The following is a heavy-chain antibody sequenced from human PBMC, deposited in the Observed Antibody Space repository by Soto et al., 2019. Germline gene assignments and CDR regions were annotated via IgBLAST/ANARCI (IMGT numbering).Heavy chain of an antibody. CDR3: ARLQPAAGDNDLTFDY. CDR2: IDPSDSYT. Sequence: EVQLVQSGAEVKKPGESLRISCKGSGYSFTSYWFSWVRQMPGKGLEWMGRIDPSDSYTNYSPSFQGHVTISADKSISTAYLQWSSLNASDTAMYYCARLQPAAGDNDLTFDYWGQGTLVTVSS. J-gene: IGHJ4*02. V-gene: IGHV5-10-1*01. D-gene: IGHD6-13*01. CDR1: GYSFTSYW.